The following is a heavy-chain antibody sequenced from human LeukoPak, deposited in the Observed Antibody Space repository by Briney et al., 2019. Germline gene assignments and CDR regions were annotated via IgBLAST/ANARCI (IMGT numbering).Heavy chain of an antibody. Sequence: NASQTLSLTCTVSGGSISSGDYYWSWIRQPPGRGLEWIGYIYYSGSTYYNPSLKSRVTISVDTSKNQFSLKLSSVTAADTAVYYCARDGGEYYNGMDVWGQGTTVTVSS. CDR2: IYYSGST. D-gene: IGHD2-21*01. CDR3: ARDGGEYYNGMDV. V-gene: IGHV4-30-4*01. J-gene: IGHJ6*02. CDR1: GGSISSGDYY.